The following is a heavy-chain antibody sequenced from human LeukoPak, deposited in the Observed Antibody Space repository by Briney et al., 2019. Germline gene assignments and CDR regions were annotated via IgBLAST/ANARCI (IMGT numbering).Heavy chain of an antibody. V-gene: IGHV3-33*06. CDR2: IWNDGSNK. D-gene: IGHD4-11*01. Sequence: PGGSLRLSCATSGFTFSHYGMHWVRQAPGKGLEWVAVIWNDGSNKYYGDSVKGRFTISRDNSKNTLYLQMSSLTVEDTAVYYCAKDAQRGFDYSNSLEHWGQGTLVTVSS. J-gene: IGHJ5*02. CDR3: AKDAQRGFDYSNSLEH. CDR1: GFTFSHYG.